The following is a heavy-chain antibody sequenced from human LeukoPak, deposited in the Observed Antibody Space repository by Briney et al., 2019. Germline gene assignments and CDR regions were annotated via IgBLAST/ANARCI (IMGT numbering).Heavy chain of an antibody. Sequence: GGSLRLSCAASGFTFNSYIMNWVRQVPGKGLEWVSSISRTGTYTFLAGSVKDRFTISRDNGRNSLYLQMNSLRPEDTAIYYYARDPLGNCTSTSCPRGPFDPWGQGTLVIVSS. CDR2: ISRTGTYT. J-gene: IGHJ5*02. CDR1: GFTFNSYI. CDR3: ARDPLGNCTSTSCPRGPFDP. D-gene: IGHD2-2*01. V-gene: IGHV3-21*01.